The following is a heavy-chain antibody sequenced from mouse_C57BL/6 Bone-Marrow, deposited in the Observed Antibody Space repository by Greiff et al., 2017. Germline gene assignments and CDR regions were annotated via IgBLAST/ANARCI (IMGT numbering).Heavy chain of an antibody. CDR3: ARGDYYYGSSYHWYFDV. J-gene: IGHJ1*03. CDR1: GYTFTDYY. CDR2: IYPGSGNT. V-gene: IGHV1-76*01. D-gene: IGHD1-1*01. Sequence: VHLVESGAELVRPGASVKLSCKASGYTFTDYYINWVKQRPGQGLEWIARIYPGSGNTYYNEKFKGKATLTAEKSSSTAYMQLSSLTSEDSAVYFCARGDYYYGSSYHWYFDVWGTGTTVTVSS.